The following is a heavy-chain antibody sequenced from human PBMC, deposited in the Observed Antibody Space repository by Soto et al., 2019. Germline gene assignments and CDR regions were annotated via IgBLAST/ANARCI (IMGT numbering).Heavy chain of an antibody. Sequence: QVQLVESGGGVVQPGRSLRLSCAASGFTFRSYAMHWVRQAPGKGLEWVTFISYDGGDKYYTDSVKGRFTISRDNSKNTLFLQMNSLRAEDTAVFYSARGHFSGTYFDHWGQGILVTVSS. CDR3: ARGHFSGTYFDH. D-gene: IGHD1-26*01. CDR1: GFTFRSYA. CDR2: ISYDGGDK. J-gene: IGHJ5*02. V-gene: IGHV3-30-3*01.